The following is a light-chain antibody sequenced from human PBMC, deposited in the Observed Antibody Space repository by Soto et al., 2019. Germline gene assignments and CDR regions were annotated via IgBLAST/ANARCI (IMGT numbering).Light chain of an antibody. CDR2: KDD. CDR3: QSYDSSNHVV. Sequence: NFMLTQPHSVSESPGKTVTISCTGSSGSIASNYVQWYQQRPGSAPTTVIFKDDHRPSGVADRYSGSIDSSSNSASLTISGLKTEDGADYYCQSYDSSNHVVFGGGTKLTVL. J-gene: IGLJ2*01. V-gene: IGLV6-57*02. CDR1: SGSIASNY.